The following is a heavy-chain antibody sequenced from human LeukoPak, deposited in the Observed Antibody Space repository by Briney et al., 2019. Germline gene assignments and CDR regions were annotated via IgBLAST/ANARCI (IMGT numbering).Heavy chain of an antibody. CDR1: GGSISSYY. J-gene: IGHJ4*02. V-gene: IGHV4-59*04. CDR2: IYYSGST. Sequence: SETLSLTCTVSGGSISSYYWSWIRQPPGKGLEWIGNIYYSGSTYYNPSLKSRVTISVDTSKNQFSLKVSSVTAADTAVYHCARRRGGWSFDQWGQGTLVTVSS. D-gene: IGHD3-3*01. CDR3: ARRRGGWSFDQ.